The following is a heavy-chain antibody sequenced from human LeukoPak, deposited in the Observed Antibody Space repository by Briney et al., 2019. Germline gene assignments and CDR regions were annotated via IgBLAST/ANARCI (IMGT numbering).Heavy chain of an antibody. V-gene: IGHV5-51*01. D-gene: IGHD6-6*01. CDR1: GYSFTSYW. CDR3: ATTIAGRLYYFDY. J-gene: IGHJ4*02. Sequence: GESLKISCKGSGYSFTSYWISWVRQMPGKGLEWLGITYPGDSDTRYSPSFQGQVTLSADKSINTAYLQWSSLKASDTAMYYCATTIAGRLYYFDYWGQGTLVTVSS. CDR2: TYPGDSDT.